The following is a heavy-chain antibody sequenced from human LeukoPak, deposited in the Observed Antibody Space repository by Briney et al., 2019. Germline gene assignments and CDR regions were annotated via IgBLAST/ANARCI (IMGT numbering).Heavy chain of an antibody. J-gene: IGHJ4*02. D-gene: IGHD3-22*01. CDR3: ARDRYYYDSSGYFFDY. V-gene: IGHV1-18*01. CDR1: GYTFTSYG. CDR2: ISAYNGNT. Sequence: EASVNVSCKASGYTFTSYGISWVRQAPGQGLEWMGWISAYNGNTNYAQKLQGRVTMTTDTSTSTAYMELRSLRSDDTAVYYCARDRYYYDSSGYFFDYWGQGTLVTVSS.